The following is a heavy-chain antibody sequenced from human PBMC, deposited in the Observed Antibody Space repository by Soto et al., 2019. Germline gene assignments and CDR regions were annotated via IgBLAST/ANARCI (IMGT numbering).Heavy chain of an antibody. V-gene: IGHV3-53*01. CDR2: IYSGGST. D-gene: IGHD6-13*01. J-gene: IGHJ4*02. CDR3: ARDSDIAAAGTDY. CDR1: GFTVSSNY. Sequence: GSLRLSCAASGFTVSSNYMSWVRQAPGKGLEWVSVIYSGGSTYYADSVKGRFTISRDNSKNTLYLQMNSLRAEDTAVYYCARDSDIAAAGTDYWGQGTLVTVSS.